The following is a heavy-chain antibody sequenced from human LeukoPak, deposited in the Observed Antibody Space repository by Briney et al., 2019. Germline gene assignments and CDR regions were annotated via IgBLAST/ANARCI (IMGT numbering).Heavy chain of an antibody. J-gene: IGHJ4*02. CDR3: ARYSSGWMYYFDY. CDR2: IYYSGST. V-gene: IGHV4-59*01. CDR1: GGSISSCY. D-gene: IGHD6-19*01. Sequence: SETLSLTCTVSGGSISSCYWSWIRQPPGKGLEWIGYIYYSGSTNYNPSLKSRVTISVDTSKNQFSLKLSSVTAADTAVYYCARYSSGWMYYFDYWGQGTLVTVSP.